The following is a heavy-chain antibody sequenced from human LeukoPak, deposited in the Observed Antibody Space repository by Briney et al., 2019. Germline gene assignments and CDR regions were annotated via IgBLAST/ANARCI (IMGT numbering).Heavy chain of an antibody. CDR1: GFTFSSYA. Sequence: GRSLRLSCAASGFTFSSYAMHWVRQAPGKGLEWVAVISYDGSNKYYADSVKGRFTISRDNSKNTLYLQMNSLRAEDTAVYYCAKGLLGLGAPDAFDIWGQGTMVTVSS. V-gene: IGHV3-30-3*01. D-gene: IGHD1-26*01. J-gene: IGHJ3*02. CDR2: ISYDGSNK. CDR3: AKGLLGLGAPDAFDI.